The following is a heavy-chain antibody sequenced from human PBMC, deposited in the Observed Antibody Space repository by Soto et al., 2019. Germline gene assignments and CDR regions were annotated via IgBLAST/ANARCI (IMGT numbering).Heavy chain of an antibody. V-gene: IGHV3-23*01. D-gene: IGHD2-15*01. CDR2: ITRCGGRT. Sequence: GGSLRLSCAASGFTFSSDAMSWVRQAPGKGLKWVSNITRCGGRTYYADSVKGRLTFSRDNSKNALPLQMNSLGAEDTAVYGGALRMLYFYRLDYWGQGTLVTVSS. CDR1: GFTFSSDA. CDR3: ALRMLYFYRLDY. J-gene: IGHJ4*02.